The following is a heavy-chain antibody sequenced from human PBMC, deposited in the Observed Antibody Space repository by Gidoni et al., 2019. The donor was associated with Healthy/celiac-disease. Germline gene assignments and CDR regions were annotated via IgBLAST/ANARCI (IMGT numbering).Heavy chain of an antibody. CDR3: AKDTTNYYDSSGVDY. D-gene: IGHD3-22*01. J-gene: IGHJ4*02. CDR1: GFTFSSYG. Sequence: QVQLVESGGGVVQPGRSLRLSCAAAGFTFSSYGMNWVRQAPGKGLEWVAVISYDGSNKYYADSVKGRFTISRDNSKNTLYLQMNSLRAEDTAVYYCAKDTTNYYDSSGVDYWGQGTLVTVSS. CDR2: ISYDGSNK. V-gene: IGHV3-30*18.